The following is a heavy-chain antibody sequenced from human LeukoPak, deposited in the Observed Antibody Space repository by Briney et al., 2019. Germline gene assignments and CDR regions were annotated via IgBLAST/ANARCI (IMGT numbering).Heavy chain of an antibody. V-gene: IGHV3-53*01. CDR3: ARLLWFGELD. D-gene: IGHD3-10*01. CDR2: IYSGGST. J-gene: IGHJ4*02. CDR1: GFTFSDYY. Sequence: GSLSLSCAASGFTFSDYYMSWVRQAPGKGLEWVSVIYSGGSTYYADSVKGRFTISRDNSKNTLYLQMNSLRAEDTAVYYCARLLWFGELDWGQGTLVTVSS.